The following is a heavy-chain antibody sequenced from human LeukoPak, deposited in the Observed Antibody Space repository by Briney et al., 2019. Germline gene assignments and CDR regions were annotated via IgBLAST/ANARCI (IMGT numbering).Heavy chain of an antibody. J-gene: IGHJ4*02. V-gene: IGHV3-23*01. Sequence: GGSLKLSCAASGFTFSSYAMSWVRQAPGKGLEWVSAISGSGGSTYYADSVKGRFTISRDNSKNTLYLQMNSLRAEDTAVYYCAKDRPDILTGSQFDYWGQGTLVTVSS. CDR3: AKDRPDILTGSQFDY. CDR1: GFTFSSYA. CDR2: ISGSGGST. D-gene: IGHD3-9*01.